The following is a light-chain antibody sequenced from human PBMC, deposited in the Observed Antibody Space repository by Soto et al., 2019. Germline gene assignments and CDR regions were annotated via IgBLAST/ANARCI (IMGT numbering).Light chain of an antibody. J-gene: IGLJ3*02. Sequence: QSVLTQPPSVSGAPGQRVTISCTGSSSNIRAGYDVHWYQQLPGTAPKLLIYGNSNRPSGVPDRFSGSKSGTSASLAITGLQAEDEADYYCQSYYSSLSGWVFGGGTKLTVL. CDR2: GNS. CDR3: QSYYSSLSGWV. CDR1: SSNIRAGYD. V-gene: IGLV1-40*01.